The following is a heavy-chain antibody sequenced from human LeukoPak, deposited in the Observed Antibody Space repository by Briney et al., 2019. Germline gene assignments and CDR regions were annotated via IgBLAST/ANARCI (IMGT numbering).Heavy chain of an antibody. V-gene: IGHV1-24*01. CDR3: ATERITGRSYDFWSGYHRSAFDI. Sequence: ASVKVSCKVSGYTLTELSMHWVRQAPGKGLEWMGGFDPEDGETIYAQKFQGRVTMTEDTSTDTAYMELSSLRSEDTAVYYCATERITGRSYDFWSGYHRSAFDIWGQGTMVTVSS. D-gene: IGHD3-3*01. J-gene: IGHJ3*02. CDR2: FDPEDGET. CDR1: GYTLTELS.